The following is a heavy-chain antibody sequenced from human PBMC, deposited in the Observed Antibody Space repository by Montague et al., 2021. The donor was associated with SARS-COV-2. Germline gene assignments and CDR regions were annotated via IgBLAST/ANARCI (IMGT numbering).Heavy chain of an antibody. D-gene: IGHD3-22*01. CDR2: IFYSGST. V-gene: IGHV4-39*01. CDR1: GGSISSSSYY. Sequence: SETLSLTCTVSGGSISSSSYYWGWIRQPPGKGLEWIGDIFYSGSTNYNTSLKSRVTISVDTSKNQFSLRLSSVTAADTAVYYCARLQYFYDSTHAFDIWGQGTMVTVSS. J-gene: IGHJ3*02. CDR3: ARLQYFYDSTHAFDI.